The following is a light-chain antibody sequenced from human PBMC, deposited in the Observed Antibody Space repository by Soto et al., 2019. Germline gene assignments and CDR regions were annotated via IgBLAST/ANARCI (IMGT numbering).Light chain of an antibody. CDR2: EVS. CDR3: CSYAGSSTFFV. CDR1: SSDVGSYNL. V-gene: IGLV2-23*02. J-gene: IGLJ1*01. Sequence: QSVLTQPASVSGSRGQTLTISCTGTSSDVGSYNLVSWYQQHPGKAPKLMIYEVSKRPSGVSNRFSGSKSGNTASLTISGLQAEDEADYYCCSYAGSSTFFVFGTGTKVTVL.